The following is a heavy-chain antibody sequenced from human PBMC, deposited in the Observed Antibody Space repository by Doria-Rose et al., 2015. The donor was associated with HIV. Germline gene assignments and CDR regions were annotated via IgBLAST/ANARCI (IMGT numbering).Heavy chain of an antibody. V-gene: IGHV3-48*03. CDR2: ISTSSSTI. Sequence: MNWVRQAPGKGLEWLSYISTSSSTIFYADSVKGRFTISRDSAKKSLYLQMTSLRAEDTAVYYCAREPGYTTGGFDIWGQGTMVTVSS. CDR3: AREPGYTTGGFDI. D-gene: IGHD5-12*01. J-gene: IGHJ3*02.